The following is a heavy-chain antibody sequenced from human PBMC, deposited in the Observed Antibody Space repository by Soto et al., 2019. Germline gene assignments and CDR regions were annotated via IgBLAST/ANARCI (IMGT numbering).Heavy chain of an antibody. J-gene: IGHJ4*02. D-gene: IGHD3-9*01. CDR1: GGSISSGGYY. CDR2: IYYSGST. V-gene: IGHV4-31*03. CDR3: ATGGYYDILTGYYGASYFDY. Sequence: SETLSLTCTVSGGSISSGGYYWSWIRQHPGKGLDWIGYIYYSGSTYYNSFLKSRVTISVDTSKNQFSLKLSSVTAADTAVYYCATGGYYDILTGYYGASYFDYWGQGTLVTVPQ.